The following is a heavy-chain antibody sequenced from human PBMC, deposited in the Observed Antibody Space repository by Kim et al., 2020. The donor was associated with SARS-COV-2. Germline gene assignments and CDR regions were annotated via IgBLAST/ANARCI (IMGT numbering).Heavy chain of an antibody. J-gene: IGHJ4*02. CDR3: AKLSICVRDVPLKDY. CDR1: GFTFSSYG. D-gene: IGHD2-2*01. CDR2: ISYDGSNK. Sequence: GGSLRLSCAASGFTFSSYGMHWVRQAPGKGLEWVAVISYDGSNKYYADSVKGRFTISRDNSKNTLYLQMNSLRAEDTAVYYCAKLSICVRDVPLKDYWGQGAL. V-gene: IGHV3-30*18.